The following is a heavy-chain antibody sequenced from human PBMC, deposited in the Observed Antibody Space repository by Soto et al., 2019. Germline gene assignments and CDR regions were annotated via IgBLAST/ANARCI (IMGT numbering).Heavy chain of an antibody. J-gene: IGHJ4*02. Sequence: GGTLRLSCAASGFTFSDKSMNWVCQAHEKRPELISSISCLYTYIYSSYSVRVRCTISRDNANNTLYLQMNSLRADDTAVYDCARGGFTRIHGFHPAYFEAWGQGTLSTDS. CDR3: ARGGFTRIHGFHPAYFEA. V-gene: IGHV3-21*01. CDR1: GFTFSDKS. D-gene: IGHD3-22*01. CDR2: ISCLYTYI.